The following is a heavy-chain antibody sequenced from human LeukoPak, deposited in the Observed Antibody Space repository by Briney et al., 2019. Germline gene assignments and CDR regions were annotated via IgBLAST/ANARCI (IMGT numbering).Heavy chain of an antibody. J-gene: IGHJ4*02. V-gene: IGHV3-11*04. D-gene: IGHD3-22*01. CDR2: ISSSGSTI. Sequence: PGGSLRLSCAASRFTFSDYYMSWIRQAPGKGLEWVSYISSSGSTIYYADSVKGRFTISRDNAKNSLYLQMNSLRAEDTAVYYCARGSITMIVVVINFDYWGQGTLVTVSS. CDR1: RFTFSDYY. CDR3: ARGSITMIVVVINFDY.